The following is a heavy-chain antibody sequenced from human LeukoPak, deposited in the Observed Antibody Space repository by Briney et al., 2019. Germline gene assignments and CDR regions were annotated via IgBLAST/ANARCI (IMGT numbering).Heavy chain of an antibody. CDR3: ARDRIRGVIRWFDP. V-gene: IGHV4-59*01. Sequence: SETLSLTCAVYGGSFSGYYWSWIRQPPGKGLEWIGYIYYSGSTNYNPSLKSRVTISVDTSKNQFSLKLSSVTAADTAVYYCARDRIRGVIRWFDPWGQGTLVTVSS. J-gene: IGHJ5*02. CDR2: IYYSGST. D-gene: IGHD3-10*01. CDR1: GGSFSGYY.